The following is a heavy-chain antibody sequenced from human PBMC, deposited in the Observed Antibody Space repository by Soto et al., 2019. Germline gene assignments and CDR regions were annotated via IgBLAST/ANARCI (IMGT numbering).Heavy chain of an antibody. CDR1: GFSDNHYY. CDR2: IYPSGTI. J-gene: IGHJ4*02. Sequence: PGGSLRLSCAASGFSDNHYYMTWVRQAPGKGLEWVSIIYPSGTIYYADSVQGRFTISRDNSKTTLYLQMNSLRAEDSALYYCAMALGPFFDHWGQGTLVTVSS. D-gene: IGHD7-27*01. V-gene: IGHV3-53*01. CDR3: AMALGPFFDH.